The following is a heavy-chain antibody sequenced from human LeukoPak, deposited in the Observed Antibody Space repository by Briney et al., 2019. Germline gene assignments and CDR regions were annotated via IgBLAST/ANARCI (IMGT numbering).Heavy chain of an antibody. V-gene: IGHV3-23*01. J-gene: IGHJ4*02. CDR1: GFTFTSYA. CDR3: AKVYRSGTFPLDC. CDR2: ISGSGGGT. D-gene: IGHD3-10*01. Sequence: TGGSLRLSCAASGFTFTSYAMSWVRQAPGKGLEWVSGISGSGGGTYYADSVKGLFTTSRDNSRNTLYLQMNSLRAEETAVYYCAKVYRSGTFPLDCWGQGTLVTVSS.